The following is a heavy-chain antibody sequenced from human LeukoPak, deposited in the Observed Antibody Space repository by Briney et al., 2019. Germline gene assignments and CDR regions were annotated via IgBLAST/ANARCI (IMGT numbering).Heavy chain of an antibody. CDR2: IYYSGST. J-gene: IGHJ4*02. Sequence: SETLSLTCTVSGGSISSSSYYWGWIRQPPGKGLEWIGSIYYSGSTYYNPSLKSRGTISVDTSKTQFSLKLSSVTAADTAVYYCASQPVLLWFGESIPFDYWGQGTLVTVSS. V-gene: IGHV4-39*01. CDR3: ASQPVLLWFGESIPFDY. D-gene: IGHD3-10*01. CDR1: GGSISSSSYY.